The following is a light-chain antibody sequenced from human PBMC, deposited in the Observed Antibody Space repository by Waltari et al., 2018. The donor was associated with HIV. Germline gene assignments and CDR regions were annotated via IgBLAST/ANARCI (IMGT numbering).Light chain of an antibody. CDR2: EVS. J-gene: IGLJ3*02. V-gene: IGLV2-14*01. Sequence: QSALTQPASVSGSPGQSITISCTGTSSDVGGYNYVSWYKQHPGKAPKLMIYEVSNLPSGVSNRFSGSKSGNTASLTISGLQAEDEADYYCSSYTSSSTPFWVFGGGTKLTVL. CDR3: SSYTSSSTPFWV. CDR1: SSDVGGYNY.